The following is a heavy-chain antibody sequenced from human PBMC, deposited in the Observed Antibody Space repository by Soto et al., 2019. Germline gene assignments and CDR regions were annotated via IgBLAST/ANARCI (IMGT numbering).Heavy chain of an antibody. J-gene: IGHJ6*02. CDR3: ASHRTGDYYYYGMDV. CDR1: SGSISSSSYY. D-gene: IGHD4-17*01. CDR2: IYYSGST. Sequence: SETLSLTCTVSSGSISSSSYYWGWIRQPPGKGLEWIGSIYYSGSTYYNPSPKSRVTISVDTSKTQFSLKLSSVTAADTAVYYCASHRTGDYYYYGMDVWGQGTTVTVSS. V-gene: IGHV4-39*01.